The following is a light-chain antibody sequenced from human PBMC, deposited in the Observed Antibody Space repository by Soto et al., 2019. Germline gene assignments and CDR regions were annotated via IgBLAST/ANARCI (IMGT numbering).Light chain of an antibody. CDR3: QHYGSSPGLT. J-gene: IGKJ4*01. CDR2: GAS. CDR1: QSVTSSS. Sequence: EIVLPQSPGTLSLSPGERATLFWRASQSVTSSSIAWHQQKPGQAPRRLLDGASSSATGIPDRFSASGSGTDFTLTISRLESEDSAVYYCQHYGSSPGLTFGGGTKVEIK. V-gene: IGKV3-20*01.